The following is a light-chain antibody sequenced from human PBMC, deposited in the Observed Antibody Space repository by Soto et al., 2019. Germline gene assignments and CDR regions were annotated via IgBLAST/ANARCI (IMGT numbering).Light chain of an antibody. CDR1: NSDVGGYNY. CDR3: SSYTSSSTSG. Sequence: QSVLTQPASVSGSPGQSITISCTGTNSDVGGYNYVSWYQQHPGKAPKLMIYDVSNRPSGVSNRFSGSKSGNTASLTISGLQAEDEADYYCSSYTSSSTSGFGGGTKLTVL. V-gene: IGLV2-14*01. J-gene: IGLJ2*01. CDR2: DVS.